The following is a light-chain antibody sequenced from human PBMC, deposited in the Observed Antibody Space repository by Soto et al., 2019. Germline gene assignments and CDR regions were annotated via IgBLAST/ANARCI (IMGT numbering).Light chain of an antibody. J-gene: IGKJ2*02. CDR2: DAS. CDR3: KQFDSVPCT. V-gene: IGKV1-33*01. CDR1: QDIKNY. Sequence: IQMTQSPSSLSAAVGDRVTITCQASQDIKNYLIWYQQKPGKAPKLLIYDASSLGTGVSSRFSGSGSGTYFTLTISSLQPEDIATYYCKQFDSVPCTFGQGTKLEIK.